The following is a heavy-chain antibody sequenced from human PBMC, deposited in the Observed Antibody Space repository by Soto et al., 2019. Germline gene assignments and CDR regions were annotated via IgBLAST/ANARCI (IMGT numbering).Heavy chain of an antibody. Sequence: GGSLRLSCAASGFTFNTYAMNWVRQVPGKGLEWVASISGGGGSTYYADSVKGRFTISRDTSKNTLYLQMNSLSAEDTAVYYCAKGFIVVVTAIRPDDNFAVWGQGTMVTVSS. CDR3: AKGFIVVVTAIRPDDNFAV. CDR2: ISGGGGST. CDR1: GFTFNTYA. V-gene: IGHV3-23*01. J-gene: IGHJ3*01. D-gene: IGHD2-21*02.